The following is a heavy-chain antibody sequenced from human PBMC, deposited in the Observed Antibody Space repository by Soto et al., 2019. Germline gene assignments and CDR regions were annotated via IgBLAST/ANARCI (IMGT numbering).Heavy chain of an antibody. Sequence: ASVKVSCKASGYTFTSYYMHWVRQAPGQGLEWMGIINPSGGSTSYAQKFQGRVTMTRDTSISTAYMELSRLRSDDTAVYYCARSVHSGSYFLGYWGQGTLVTVSS. CDR1: GYTFTSYY. CDR2: INPSGGST. D-gene: IGHD1-26*01. V-gene: IGHV1-46*01. J-gene: IGHJ4*02. CDR3: ARSVHSGSYFLGY.